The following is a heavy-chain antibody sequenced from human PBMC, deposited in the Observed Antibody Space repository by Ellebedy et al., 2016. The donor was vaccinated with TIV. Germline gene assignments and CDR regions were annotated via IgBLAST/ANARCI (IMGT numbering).Heavy chain of an antibody. V-gene: IGHV1-18*04. CDR1: GYTFTNYG. J-gene: IGHJ4*02. CDR2: ISGYNGNT. Sequence: AASVKVSRKASGYTFTNYGISWVRQAPGQGLEWMGWISGYNGNTYSAQKLQGRVTMTTDTSTSTAYIELRSLRSDDTAVYYCARFVDGDYEDYWGQGALVTVSS. CDR3: ARFVDGDYEDY. D-gene: IGHD4-17*01.